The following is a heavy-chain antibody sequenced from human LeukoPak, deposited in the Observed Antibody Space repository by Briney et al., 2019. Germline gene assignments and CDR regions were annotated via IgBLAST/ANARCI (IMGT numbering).Heavy chain of an antibody. J-gene: IGHJ4*02. Sequence: PGGSLRLSCAASGFTFSSYWMHWVRHAPGKGLVWVSRINSDGTNTYYADSVKGRFTISRDNTKNTLYLQMNSLRTEDTAVYYCARDRAAFGVVQVGYWGQGTLVTVSS. D-gene: IGHD3-3*01. CDR2: INSDGTNT. CDR1: GFTFSSYW. CDR3: ARDRAAFGVVQVGY. V-gene: IGHV3-74*01.